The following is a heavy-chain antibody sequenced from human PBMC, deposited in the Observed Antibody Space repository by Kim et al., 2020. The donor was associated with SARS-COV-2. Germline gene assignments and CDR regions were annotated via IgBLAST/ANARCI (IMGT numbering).Heavy chain of an antibody. D-gene: IGHD3-10*01. V-gene: IGHV3-23*01. CDR3: AKDGYYYGSGSYYPDY. Sequence: SVQGRFTISRDNSENTLYLQMNSLRAEDTAVYYCAKDGYYYGSGSYYPDYWGQGTLVTVSS. J-gene: IGHJ4*02.